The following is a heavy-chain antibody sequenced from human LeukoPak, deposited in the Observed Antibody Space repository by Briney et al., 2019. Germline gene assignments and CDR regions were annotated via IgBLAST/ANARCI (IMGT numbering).Heavy chain of an antibody. CDR3: ARDGAGYCSGGSCYIDY. D-gene: IGHD2-15*01. Sequence: GGSLRLSCAASGFTFSSYSMNWVRQAPGKGLEWVSSISSSSSYIYYADSVKGRFTISRDNAKNSLYLQMNSLRAEDTAVYYCARDGAGYCSGGSCYIDYWGQGTLVTVSS. J-gene: IGHJ4*02. CDR1: GFTFSSYS. V-gene: IGHV3-21*01. CDR2: ISSSSSYI.